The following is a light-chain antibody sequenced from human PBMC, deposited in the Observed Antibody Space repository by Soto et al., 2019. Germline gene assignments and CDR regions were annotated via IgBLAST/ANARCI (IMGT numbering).Light chain of an antibody. J-gene: IGLJ1*01. CDR3: AAWDDSLNGHV. Sequence: QSVLTQPHSASGTPGQRVTISCSGSSSNIGTSSVHWFQQLPGTAHKLLISTTNQRPSGVPERFSGSKSGTSASLAISGRQSEDEADYYCAAWDDSLNGHVFGTGTKVTVL. CDR1: SSNIGTSS. V-gene: IGLV1-44*01. CDR2: TTN.